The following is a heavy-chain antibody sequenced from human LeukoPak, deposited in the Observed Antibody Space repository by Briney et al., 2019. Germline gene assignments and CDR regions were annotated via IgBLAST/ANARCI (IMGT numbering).Heavy chain of an antibody. V-gene: IGHV3-73*01. CDR3: TRRYCSSISCYDY. CDR1: GFTFNGSA. D-gene: IGHD2-2*01. CDR2: IRSKANSYAT. Sequence: GGSLRLSCAASGFTFNGSAMHWVRQAPGRGLEWVGRIRSKANSYATAYAASVKGRFTISRDDSKNTAYLQMNSLKTEDTAVYYCTRRYCSSISCYDYWRQGTLVTVSS. J-gene: IGHJ4*02.